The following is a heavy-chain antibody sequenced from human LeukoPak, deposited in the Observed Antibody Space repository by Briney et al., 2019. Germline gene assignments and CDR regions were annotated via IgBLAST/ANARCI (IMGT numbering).Heavy chain of an antibody. V-gene: IGHV1-2*02. D-gene: IGHD6-19*01. J-gene: IGHJ5*02. CDR1: GYXFTGYY. Sequence: ASVKVSCRASGYXFTGYYLHWVRQAPGQGLEWMGWINPISGVTGSAQKFQGRVTMTRDKSISTVYMELSRLTSDDTAIYFCARVGSSGWYHWFDPWGQGTLVTVSS. CDR3: ARVGSSGWYHWFDP. CDR2: INPISGVT.